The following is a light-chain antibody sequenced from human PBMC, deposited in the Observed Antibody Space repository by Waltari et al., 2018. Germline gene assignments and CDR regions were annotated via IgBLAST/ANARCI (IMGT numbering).Light chain of an antibody. J-gene: IGKJ1*01. CDR1: QRVNPY. CDR2: GAY. V-gene: IGKV3-20*01. CDR3: QHHVRLPAT. Sequence: CRASQRVNPYLAWYQQKPGQAPRLLIYGAYTRAAGIPDRLSGSGFGTDFSLTISRLEAEDFAVYYCQHHVRLPATFGQGTKVEIK.